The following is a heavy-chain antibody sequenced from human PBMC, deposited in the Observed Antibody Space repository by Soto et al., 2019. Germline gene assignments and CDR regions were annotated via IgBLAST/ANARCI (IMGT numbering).Heavy chain of an antibody. CDR1: GYTFTSYA. Sequence: QVQLVQSGAEVKKPGASVKVSCKASGYTFTSYAMHWVRQAPGQRLEWMGWINAGNGNTKYSQKFQGRVTITRDTSACTAYMELSSLRSEDTAVYYCAIVDDYGDYRDAFDIWGQGTMVTVSS. J-gene: IGHJ3*02. CDR3: AIVDDYGDYRDAFDI. CDR2: INAGNGNT. V-gene: IGHV1-3*01. D-gene: IGHD4-17*01.